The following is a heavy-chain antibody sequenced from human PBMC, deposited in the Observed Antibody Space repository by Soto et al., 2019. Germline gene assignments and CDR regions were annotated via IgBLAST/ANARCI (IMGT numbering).Heavy chain of an antibody. CDR2: IFHSGTT. Sequence: SETLSLTYAVSGNSISKGDWWTWVRQPPGERLEWIGEIFHSGTTNYNPSLKSRVTISVDKSKNQFSLKLISVSAADTAVYYCARIVYCGGDCFSFDYWGQGTLVTVS. V-gene: IGHV4-4*02. CDR3: ARIVYCGGDCFSFDY. D-gene: IGHD2-21*02. J-gene: IGHJ4*02. CDR1: GNSISKGDW.